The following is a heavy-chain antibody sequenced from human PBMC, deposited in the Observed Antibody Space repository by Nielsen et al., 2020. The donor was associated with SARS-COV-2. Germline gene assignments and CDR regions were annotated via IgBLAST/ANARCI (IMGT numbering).Heavy chain of an antibody. CDR3: ARDYRPVSTAGMDV. CDR1: GYTFTGYY. Sequence: ASVKVSCKASGYTFTGYYMHWVRQAPGQGLEWMGRINPNSGGTNYAQKLQGRVTMTTDTSTSTAYMELRSLRSDDTAVYYCARDYRPVSTAGMDVWGQGTTVTVSS. CDR2: INPNSGGT. V-gene: IGHV1-2*06. D-gene: IGHD2/OR15-2a*01. J-gene: IGHJ6*02.